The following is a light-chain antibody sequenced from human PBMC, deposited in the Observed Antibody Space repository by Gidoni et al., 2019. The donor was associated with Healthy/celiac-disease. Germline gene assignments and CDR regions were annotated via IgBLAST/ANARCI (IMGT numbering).Light chain of an antibody. CDR3: QSYDSSLSGSTV. CDR2: GNS. J-gene: IGLJ3*02. Sequence: QSVLTQPPAVSGAPGQRLPISCTGSSSNIWAGYVVHWYQQLPGTAPKLLIYGNSNRPSGVPDRFSGSKSGTSASLAITGLQAEDEADYYCQSYDSSLSGSTVFGGGTKLTVL. V-gene: IGLV1-40*01. CDR1: SSNIWAGYV.